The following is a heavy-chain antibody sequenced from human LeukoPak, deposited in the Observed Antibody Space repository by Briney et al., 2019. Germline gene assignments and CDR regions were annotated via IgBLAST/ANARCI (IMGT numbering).Heavy chain of an antibody. V-gene: IGHV4-34*01. CDR1: GGSFSGYY. D-gene: IGHD1-26*01. CDR2: INHSGST. J-gene: IGHJ3*02. Sequence: PSETLSLTCAVYGGSFSGYYWNWIRQAPGKGLEWIGEINHSGSTRYNPSLKSRLTMSVDTSKNQFSLKLSSVTAADTAVYYCASGWELLSSDAFDIWGQGTMVTVSS. CDR3: ASGWELLSSDAFDI.